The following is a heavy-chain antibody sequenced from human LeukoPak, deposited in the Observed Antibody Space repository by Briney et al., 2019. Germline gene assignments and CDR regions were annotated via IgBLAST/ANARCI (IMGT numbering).Heavy chain of an antibody. D-gene: IGHD3-22*01. CDR1: GGSISNYY. Sequence: SETLSLTCTVSGGSISNYYWSWIRQPAGKGLEWIGRIYSSGGTDYNPSLKSRVTMSLDTSKNQFSLKLSSVTAADTAVYYCARVFPYYYDSSGSFDYWGQGTLVTVSS. V-gene: IGHV4-4*07. CDR2: IYSSGGT. J-gene: IGHJ4*02. CDR3: ARVFPYYYDSSGSFDY.